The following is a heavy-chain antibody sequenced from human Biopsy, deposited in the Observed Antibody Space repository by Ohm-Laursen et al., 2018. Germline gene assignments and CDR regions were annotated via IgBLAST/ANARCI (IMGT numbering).Heavy chain of an antibody. J-gene: IGHJ4*02. D-gene: IGHD7-27*01. Sequence: SETLSLTCTVSGGSIKSYYWNWIRQSPGKGLEWIGFIYYTGLTNYNPSLKSRATISVDTSKNQFSLKVISVTAADPAVYYCARLTGDPSYWGQGILVTVSS. V-gene: IGHV4-59*01. CDR2: IYYTGLT. CDR3: ARLTGDPSY. CDR1: GGSIKSYY.